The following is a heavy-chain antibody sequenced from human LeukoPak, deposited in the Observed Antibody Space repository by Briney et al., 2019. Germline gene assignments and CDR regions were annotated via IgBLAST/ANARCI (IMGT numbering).Heavy chain of an antibody. CDR1: GYTFTSYY. CDR3: ARDGIAVAGFFDY. J-gene: IGHJ4*02. Sequence: GASVKVSCKASGYTFTSYYMHWVRQAPGQGLEWMGIINPSGGSTNYAQKFQGRFTMTRDMSTSTVYMELSSLRSEDTAVYYCARDGIAVAGFFDYWGQGTLVTVSS. V-gene: IGHV1-46*01. CDR2: INPSGGST. D-gene: IGHD6-19*01.